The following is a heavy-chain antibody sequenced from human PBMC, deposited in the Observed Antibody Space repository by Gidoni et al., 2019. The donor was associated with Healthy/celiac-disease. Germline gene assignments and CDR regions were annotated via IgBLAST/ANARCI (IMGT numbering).Heavy chain of an antibody. Sequence: QVQLQQGGAGLLKPSETLSRTCADYGRSGSGYYGSWIRTPPGKGLEWMGEINHSGRTNYHPSLKRRVTISVDTSKNQFSLKLSSVTAADTAVYYCASVISSSSRVDVMDVWGQGTTVTVSS. CDR2: INHSGRT. CDR1: GRSGSGYY. J-gene: IGHJ6*02. D-gene: IGHD6-6*01. V-gene: IGHV4-34*01. CDR3: ASVISSSSRVDVMDV.